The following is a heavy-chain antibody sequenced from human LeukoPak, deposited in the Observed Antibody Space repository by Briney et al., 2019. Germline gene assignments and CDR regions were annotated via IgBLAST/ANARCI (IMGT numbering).Heavy chain of an antibody. V-gene: IGHV3-23*01. CDR1: GFTFSDYY. J-gene: IGHJ4*02. Sequence: GGSLRLSCAASGFTFSDYYMSWIRQAPGKGLEWVSAISGSGGSTYYADSVKGRFTISRDNSKNTLYLQMNSLRAEDTAVYYCAKDRKATVTTWFDYWGQGTLVTVSS. CDR3: AKDRKATVTTWFDY. CDR2: ISGSGGST. D-gene: IGHD4-17*01.